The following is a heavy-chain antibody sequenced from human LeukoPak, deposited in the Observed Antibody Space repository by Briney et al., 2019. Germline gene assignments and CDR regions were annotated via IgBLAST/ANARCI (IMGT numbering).Heavy chain of an antibody. J-gene: IGHJ4*02. V-gene: IGHV5-51*01. CDR2: IYPGDSDT. D-gene: IGHD5-12*01. Sequence: GESLKISCKGSGYSFTSYWIGWVRQMPGRGLEWMGIIYPGDSDTRYSPSFQGQVTVSADKSISAAYLQWSSLKASDTAMYYCAKLYSGYGFDYWGQGTLVTVSS. CDR3: AKLYSGYGFDY. CDR1: GYSFTSYW.